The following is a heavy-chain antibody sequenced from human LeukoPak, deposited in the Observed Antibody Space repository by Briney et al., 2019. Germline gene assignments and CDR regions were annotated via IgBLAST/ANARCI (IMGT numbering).Heavy chain of an antibody. CDR1: GGSISSSSYY. V-gene: IGHV4-39*01. J-gene: IGHJ4*02. CDR2: IYYSGST. CDR3: ARHGGYTMTTFDY. Sequence: SETLSLTCTVSGGSISSSSYYWGWIRQPPGKGLEWIGSIYYSGSTYYNPSLKSRVTISVDTSKNQFSLKLSSVTAADTAVYYCARHGGYTMTTFDYWGQGTLVTVSS. D-gene: IGHD4-17*01.